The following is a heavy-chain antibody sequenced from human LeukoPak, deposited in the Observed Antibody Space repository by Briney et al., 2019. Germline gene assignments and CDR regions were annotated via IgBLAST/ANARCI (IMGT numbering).Heavy chain of an antibody. D-gene: IGHD3-10*01. CDR3: ARDPFKRPNYYGSGSS. CDR1: GGTFSSYA. Sequence: ASVKVSCKASGGTFSSYAISWVRQAPGQGLEWMGRIIPILGIANYAQKFQGRVTITADKSTSTAYMELSSLRSEDTAVYYCARDPFKRPNYYGSGSSWGQGTLVTVSS. V-gene: IGHV1-69*04. J-gene: IGHJ4*02. CDR2: IIPILGIA.